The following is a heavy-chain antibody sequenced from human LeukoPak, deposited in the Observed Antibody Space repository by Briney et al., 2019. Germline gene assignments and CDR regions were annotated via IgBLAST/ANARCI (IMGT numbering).Heavy chain of an antibody. J-gene: IGHJ4*02. CDR2: INSDGSSR. CDR3: ARALRITTFGMGW. V-gene: IGHV3-74*01. Sequence: GGSLRLSCAASAFTFRSYWMHWVRQAPVKGLVWVSSINSDGSSRNYADSVKGRFTIARDNAKNTLYLQMNSLRAEETAVYYCARALRITTFGMGWWGQGTLVTVSS. D-gene: IGHD3-3*01. CDR1: AFTFRSYW.